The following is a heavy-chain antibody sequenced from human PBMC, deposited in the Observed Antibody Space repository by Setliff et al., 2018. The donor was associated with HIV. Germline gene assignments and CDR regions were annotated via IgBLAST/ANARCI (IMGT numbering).Heavy chain of an antibody. CDR2: ILSSGRT. J-gene: IGHJ4*02. CDR1: GGSISSYY. Sequence: PSETLSLTCTVSGGSISSYYWSWIRQPAGKGLEWIGHILSSGRTNYNPSLKSRLTISMDTSKNQFSLKLKSVTAADTAVYFCARDPHLAVFDYWGLGTLVTVSS. CDR3: ARDPHLAVFDY. V-gene: IGHV4-4*07.